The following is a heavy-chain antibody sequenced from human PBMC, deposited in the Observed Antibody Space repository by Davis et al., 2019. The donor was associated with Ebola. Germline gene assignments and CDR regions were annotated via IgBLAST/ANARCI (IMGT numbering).Heavy chain of an antibody. CDR3: AQEYCSNSGSYCTVFDH. J-gene: IGHJ4*02. D-gene: IGHD3-10*01. CDR1: GFNFYNYA. CDR2: ISGSGGNT. V-gene: IGHV3-23*01. Sequence: GESLKISCAASGFNFYNYAMTWVRQAPGKGLEWVSAISGSGGNTFYADSVKGRFTISRDNSDNTLYLQMNNLRGDDTAVYYCAQEYCSNSGSYCTVFDHWGQGTLVTVSS.